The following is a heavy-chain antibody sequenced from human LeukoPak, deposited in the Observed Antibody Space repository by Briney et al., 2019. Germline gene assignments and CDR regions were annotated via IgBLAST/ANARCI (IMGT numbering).Heavy chain of an antibody. D-gene: IGHD6-13*01. J-gene: IGHJ5*02. Sequence: GASVKVSCKASGYTFTSYGIGWVRQAPGQGLEWMGWISAYNGNTNYAQKLQGRVTMTTDTSTSTAYMELRSLRSDDTAVYYCAREHVAAAGIGNWFDPWGQGTLVTVSS. CDR3: AREHVAAAGIGNWFDP. V-gene: IGHV1-18*01. CDR1: GYTFTSYG. CDR2: ISAYNGNT.